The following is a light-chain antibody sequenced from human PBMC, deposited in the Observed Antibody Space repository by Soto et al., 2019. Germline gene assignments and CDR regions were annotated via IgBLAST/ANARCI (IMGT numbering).Light chain of an antibody. J-gene: IGKJ4*01. CDR2: DAS. CDR3: QQCSISPLT. CDR1: QDVTNNY. V-gene: IGKV3-20*01. Sequence: EIVLTQSPGTLSLSPGERATLSCRASQDVTNNYLAWYQQKPGRAPRLLIHDASIRATGIPDRFSGSGSGTYFTLTISRLETEDFAVYYCQQCSISPLTFGGGTKVEIK.